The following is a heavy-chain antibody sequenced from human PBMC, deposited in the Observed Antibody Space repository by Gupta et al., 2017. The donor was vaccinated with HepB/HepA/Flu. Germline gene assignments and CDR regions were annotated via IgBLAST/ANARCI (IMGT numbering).Heavy chain of an antibody. J-gene: IGHJ6*02. V-gene: IGHV3-53*04. CDR1: GFTVTSNY. CDR2: IYSGGTT. D-gene: IGHD3-10*01. CDR3: ARAMVRGGDDYYYYGMDV. Sequence: EVQLVESGGGLVQPGGSLRLSCTASGFTVTSNYMSWVRQAPGKGLEWVSVIYSGGTTYYAESVKGRVTISRHNSKNTVYRQMNSLRAEETAVYDCARAMVRGGDDYYYYGMDVGGQGTTVTVSS.